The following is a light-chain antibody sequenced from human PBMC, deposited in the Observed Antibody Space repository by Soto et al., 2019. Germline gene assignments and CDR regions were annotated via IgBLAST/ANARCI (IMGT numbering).Light chain of an antibody. CDR3: QHYYNWRPR. V-gene: IGKV3-15*01. CDR2: DAS. J-gene: IGKJ1*01. Sequence: DIEMTQSPATLSVSNGAEATLSCRASQSVSSNLAWYQQKPGQAPRLLIYDASTRATGIPARFSGSGSGTEFTLTISRLLSEDFAVYYCQHYYNWRPRFGQGAKVDNK. CDR1: QSVSSN.